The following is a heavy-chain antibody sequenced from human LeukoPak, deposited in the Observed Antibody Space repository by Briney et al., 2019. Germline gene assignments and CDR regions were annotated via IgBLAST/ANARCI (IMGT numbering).Heavy chain of an antibody. J-gene: IGHJ4*02. D-gene: IGHD5-12*01. CDR2: ISAGGDKI. Sequence: PGGSLRLSCVASGFTFSNYAMSWVRQAPGKGLQWDSAISAGGDKIHYAGSVKGRFTISRDNSRNTLYVQMSSLKADDTAVYYCVKNVGGNEGAYWGQGTLVTVSS. CDR3: VKNVGGNEGAY. V-gene: IGHV3-23*01. CDR1: GFTFSNYA.